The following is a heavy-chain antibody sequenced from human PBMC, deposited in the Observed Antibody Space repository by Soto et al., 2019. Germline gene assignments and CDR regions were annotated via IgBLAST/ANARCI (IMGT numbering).Heavy chain of an antibody. CDR2: IYWDDDK. D-gene: IGHD3-16*01. CDR1: GFSLTTRGVG. V-gene: IGHV2-5*02. CDR3: AHIPNYYQYDWFDP. J-gene: IGHJ5*02. Sequence: QITLKESGPTLVKPTQTLTLTCTFSGFSLTTRGVGVGWIRQPPGKALECLALIYWDDDKRYRPSLQSRLSITKDTSKNQVVLTMTNVDPVDKATYYCAHIPNYYQYDWFDPWGQGTLVSVSS.